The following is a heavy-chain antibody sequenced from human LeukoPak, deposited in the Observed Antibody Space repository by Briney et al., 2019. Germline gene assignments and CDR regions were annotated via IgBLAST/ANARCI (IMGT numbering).Heavy chain of an antibody. CDR2: INPNSGGT. CDR3: ARDMGTLPPQNFDY. V-gene: IGHV1-2*02. CDR1: GYTFTGYY. J-gene: IGHJ4*02. Sequence: ASVKVSCKASGYTFTGYYMHWVRQAPGQGLEWMGWINPNSGGTNYAQKFQGRVTMTRDTSISTVYMELSRLRSDDTAVYYCARDMGTLPPQNFDYWGQGTLVTVSS. D-gene: IGHD1-14*01.